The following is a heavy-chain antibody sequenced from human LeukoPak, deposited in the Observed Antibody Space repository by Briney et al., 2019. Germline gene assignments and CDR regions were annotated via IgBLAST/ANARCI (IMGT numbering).Heavy chain of an antibody. Sequence: GGSLRLSCAASGFTFSSYWMSWVRQAPGKGLEWVANIKQDGSEKYYVDSVKGRFTTSRDNAKNSLYLQMNSLRAEDTAVYYRARDQGWGIAASSYFDYWGQGTLVTVSS. D-gene: IGHD6-13*01. CDR1: GFTFSSYW. CDR3: ARDQGWGIAASSYFDY. J-gene: IGHJ4*02. V-gene: IGHV3-7*01. CDR2: IKQDGSEK.